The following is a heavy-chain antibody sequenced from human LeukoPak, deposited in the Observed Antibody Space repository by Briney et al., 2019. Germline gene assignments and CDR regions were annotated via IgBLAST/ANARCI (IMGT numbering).Heavy chain of an antibody. J-gene: IGHJ4*02. V-gene: IGHV1-18*01. CDR3: ATTVPPHDY. CDR1: GGTFSSYA. Sequence: GSVNVSCKASGGTFSSYAISWVRQAPGQGLEGMGWISAYNGNTNYAQRLKGRVTITTEKDTSTAYMERRRQRKEDTAVYYCATTVPPHDYWGQGTLVTVSS. CDR2: ISAYNGNT.